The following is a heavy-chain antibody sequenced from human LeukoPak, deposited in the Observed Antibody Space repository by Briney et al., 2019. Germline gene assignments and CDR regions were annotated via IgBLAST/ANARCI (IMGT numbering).Heavy chain of an antibody. V-gene: IGHV4-61*02. Sequence: SETLSLTCTVSGGSISSGSYYWSWIRQPAGKGLEWIGRIYTSGSTNYNPSLKSRVTISVDTSRNQFSLNLSSVTAADTAVYYCARETSLWFDPWGQGTLVTVSS. CDR2: IYTSGST. CDR3: ARETSLWFDP. J-gene: IGHJ5*02. CDR1: GGSISSGSYY.